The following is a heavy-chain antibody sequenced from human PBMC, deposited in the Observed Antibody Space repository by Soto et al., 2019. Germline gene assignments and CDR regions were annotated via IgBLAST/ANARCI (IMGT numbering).Heavy chain of an antibody. CDR1: GLTFSRYA. Sequence: GGSLRLSCAASGLTFSRYAMSWVRQAPGKGLEWVSIISGSGDNTYYADSVKGRFTISRDNSKNTLSLQMSSLRAEDTAVYYCAKLASGSYYFYFGLDVWGQGTTVTVSS. CDR3: AKLASGSYYFYFGLDV. D-gene: IGHD1-26*01. J-gene: IGHJ6*02. CDR2: ISGSGDNT. V-gene: IGHV3-23*01.